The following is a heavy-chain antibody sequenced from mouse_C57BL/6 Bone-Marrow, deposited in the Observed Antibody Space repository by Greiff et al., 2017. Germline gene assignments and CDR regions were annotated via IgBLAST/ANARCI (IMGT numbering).Heavy chain of an antibody. J-gene: IGHJ3*01. Sequence: VQLQQSGAELARPGASVKMSCKASGYTFTSYTMHWVKQRPGQGLEWIGYINPSSGYTKYNQKFKDKDTLTADKSSSTAYMQLSSLTSEDSAVYYCARGDYYGSVFAYWGQGTLVTVSA. CDR3: ARGDYYGSVFAY. D-gene: IGHD1-1*01. V-gene: IGHV1-4*01. CDR2: INPSSGYT. CDR1: GYTFTSYT.